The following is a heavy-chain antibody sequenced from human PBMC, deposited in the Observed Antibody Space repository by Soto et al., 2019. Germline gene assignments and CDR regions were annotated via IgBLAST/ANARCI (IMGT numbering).Heavy chain of an antibody. CDR3: TTGALYYYYYGMDV. J-gene: IGHJ6*02. CDR2: IKSKTDGGTT. Sequence: GGSLSLSCAASGFTFSNAWMSWVRQAPGKGLEWVGRIKSKTDGGTTDYAAPVKGRFTISRDDSKNTLYLQMNSLKTEDTAVYYCTTGALYYYYYGMDVWGQGTTVTVSS. V-gene: IGHV3-15*01. CDR1: GFTFSNAW.